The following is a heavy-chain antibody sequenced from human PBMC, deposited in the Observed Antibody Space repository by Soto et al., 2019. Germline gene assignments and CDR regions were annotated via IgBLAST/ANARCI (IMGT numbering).Heavy chain of an antibody. J-gene: IGHJ4*02. Sequence: GSLRLSCAPSGFTFSNSAMTWVRQAPGKGLEWVSTISGSGGSTYYADSVKGRFSISRDNSKNTLSLQMNSLRADDTAVYYCTTITMIVVGPYDYWGQGSLVTVSS. D-gene: IGHD3-22*01. CDR2: ISGSGGST. CDR1: GFTFSNSA. CDR3: TTITMIVVGPYDY. V-gene: IGHV3-23*01.